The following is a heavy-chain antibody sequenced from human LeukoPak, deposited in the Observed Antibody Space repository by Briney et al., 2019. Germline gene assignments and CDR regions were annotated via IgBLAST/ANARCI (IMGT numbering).Heavy chain of an antibody. D-gene: IGHD3-22*01. Sequence: SETLSLTCTVSGGSISSYCWSWIRQPPGKGLEWIGYIYYSGSTNYNPSLKSRVTISVDTSKNQFSLKLSSVTAADTAVYYCARLRYYDSSGYSTRKYYYGMDVWGQGTTVTVSS. CDR2: IYYSGST. J-gene: IGHJ6*02. V-gene: IGHV4-59*08. CDR1: GGSISSYC. CDR3: ARLRYYDSSGYSTRKYYYGMDV.